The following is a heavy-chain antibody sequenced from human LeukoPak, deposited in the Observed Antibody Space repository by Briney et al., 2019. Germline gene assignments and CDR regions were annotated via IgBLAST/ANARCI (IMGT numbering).Heavy chain of an antibody. CDR3: VRDKWRDGFSNTFDM. D-gene: IGHD3/OR15-3a*01. J-gene: IGHJ3*02. Sequence: AGSLILSCAASGFTFNTYGMHWVRQAPGKGLEWVAFIWYDGNNKYYAESVKGRFTISRDNSKNTLYLQMNSLGAEDTAVYYCVRDKWRDGFSNTFDMWGQGTMVTVSS. V-gene: IGHV3-33*08. CDR2: IWYDGNNK. CDR1: GFTFNTYG.